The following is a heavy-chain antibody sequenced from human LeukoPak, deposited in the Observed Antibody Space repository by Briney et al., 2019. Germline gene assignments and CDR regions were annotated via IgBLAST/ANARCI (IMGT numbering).Heavy chain of an antibody. V-gene: IGHV3-48*02. D-gene: IGHD2-2*01. Sequence: GGSLRLSCAASGFIFSNYSMNWVRQAPGTGLEWVSWISSTSNTIYYADSVKGRFTISRDNAKNSLDLQMNSLRDEDTAVYYCARPSRSTGPAYWGQGTLVTVSS. CDR1: GFIFSNYS. CDR2: ISSTSNTI. CDR3: ARPSRSTGPAY. J-gene: IGHJ4*02.